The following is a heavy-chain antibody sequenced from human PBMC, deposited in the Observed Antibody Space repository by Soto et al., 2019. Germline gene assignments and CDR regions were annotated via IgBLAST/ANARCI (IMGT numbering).Heavy chain of an antibody. CDR2: IIPILGTA. V-gene: IGHV1-69*13. J-gene: IGHJ6*02. Sequence: SVKVSCKASGGTFSSYAISWVRQAPGQGLEWMGGIIPILGTANYAQKFQGRVTITADESTSTAYMELSSLRSEDTAVYYCARGPTSPDYYYYGMDVWGQGTTVTVSS. CDR3: ARGPTSPDYYYYGMDV. D-gene: IGHD2-2*01. CDR1: GGTFSSYA.